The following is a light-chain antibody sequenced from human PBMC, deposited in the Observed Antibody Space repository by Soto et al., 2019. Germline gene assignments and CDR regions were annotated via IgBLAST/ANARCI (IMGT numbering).Light chain of an antibody. CDR1: QGISSY. CDR2: AAS. Sequence: AIRMTQSPSSFSASTGDRVTITCRASQGISSYLAWYQQKPGKAPKLLIYAASTLQSGVPSRFSGSGSGTDFTLTISCLQSEDFATYYCQQYYSYSLTFGGGTKVELK. V-gene: IGKV1-8*01. J-gene: IGKJ4*01. CDR3: QQYYSYSLT.